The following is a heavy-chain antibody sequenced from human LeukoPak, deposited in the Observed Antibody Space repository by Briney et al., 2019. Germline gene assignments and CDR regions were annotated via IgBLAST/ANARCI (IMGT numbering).Heavy chain of an antibody. Sequence: PSETLSLTCTVSGGSISSGSYYWSWIRQPAGKGLEWIGRIYTSGSTNYNPSLKSRVTISVDTSKNQFSLKLSSVTAADTAVYYCARGRVPGGDWGQGTLVAVSS. CDR3: ARGRVPGGD. V-gene: IGHV4-61*02. CDR1: GGSISSGSYY. J-gene: IGHJ4*02. CDR2: IYTSGST. D-gene: IGHD3-16*01.